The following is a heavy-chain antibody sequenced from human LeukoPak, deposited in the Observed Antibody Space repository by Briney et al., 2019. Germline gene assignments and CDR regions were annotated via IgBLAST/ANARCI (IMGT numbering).Heavy chain of an antibody. V-gene: IGHV3-9*01. CDR3: AKDGAIFGVPITRGGMDV. CDR2: ITWNSGSV. CDR1: GFKFDEYA. J-gene: IGHJ6*02. D-gene: IGHD3-3*01. Sequence: PGGSLRLSCAASGFKFDEYAMHWVRQVPGQGLEWVSGITWNSGSVGYADSVRGRFTISRDNAKNSLYLQMNSLRPEDTALYYCAKDGAIFGVPITRGGMDVWGQGTTVTVSS.